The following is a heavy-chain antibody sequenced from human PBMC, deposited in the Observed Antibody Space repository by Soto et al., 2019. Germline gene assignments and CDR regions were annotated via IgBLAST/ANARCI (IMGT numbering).Heavy chain of an antibody. CDR3: ARARGGYSYGSDY. CDR2: IGYDGSNK. V-gene: IGHV3-33*01. CDR1: RFTFSSYG. Sequence: QVQLVESGGGVVQPGRSLRLSCAASRFTFSSYGMHWVRQARGKGLEWVAVIGYDGSNKYYADSVKGRFTISRDNSKNTLYLQMNSLRAEDTAVYYCARARGGYSYGSDYWGQGTLVTVSS. D-gene: IGHD5-18*01. J-gene: IGHJ4*02.